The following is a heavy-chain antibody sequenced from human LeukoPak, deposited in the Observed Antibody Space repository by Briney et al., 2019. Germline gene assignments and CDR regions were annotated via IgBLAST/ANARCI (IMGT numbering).Heavy chain of an antibody. D-gene: IGHD3-10*01. CDR2: ISGSGLST. J-gene: IGHJ3*02. Sequence: PGGSLRLSCAASGFTVSRNYMSWVRQAPGKGLEWVSAISGSGLSTYYADSVKGRFSISRDNSKNTLYLQMNSLRAEDTAVYYCAKAYTSGSYIDDAFDIWGQGTMVTASS. CDR1: GFTVSRNY. CDR3: AKAYTSGSYIDDAFDI. V-gene: IGHV3-23*01.